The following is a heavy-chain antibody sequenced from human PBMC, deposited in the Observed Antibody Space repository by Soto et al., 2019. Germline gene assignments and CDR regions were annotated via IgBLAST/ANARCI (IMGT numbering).Heavy chain of an antibody. Sequence: ASVKVSCKTSGYTFTYYALHWVRQAPGQRLEWMGWISAYNGNTNYAQKLQGRVTMTTDTSTNTAYMELRSLRSDDTAVYYCAAGGGSLPMDVWGQGTTVTVSS. V-gene: IGHV1-18*01. J-gene: IGHJ6*02. CDR2: ISAYNGNT. CDR3: AAGGGSLPMDV. CDR1: GYTFTYYA. D-gene: IGHD1-26*01.